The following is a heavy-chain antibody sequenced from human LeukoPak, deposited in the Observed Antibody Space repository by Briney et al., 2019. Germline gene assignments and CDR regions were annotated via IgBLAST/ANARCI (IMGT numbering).Heavy chain of an antibody. Sequence: PGGSLILSCAASGFTFSSYTMSWVRQAPGKGLEWVSTITTSDGNTYYADSVKGRFTVSRDNSKNTLFLQMNSLRAEDTAVYYCAKDGGLWVSAHWGDSWGRGTLVTVSS. J-gene: IGHJ4*02. CDR2: ITTSDGNT. CDR3: AKDGGLWVSAHWGDS. CDR1: GFTFSSYT. D-gene: IGHD7-27*01. V-gene: IGHV3-23*01.